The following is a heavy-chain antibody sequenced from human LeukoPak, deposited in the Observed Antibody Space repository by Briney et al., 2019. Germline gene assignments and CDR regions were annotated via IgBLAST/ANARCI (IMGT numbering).Heavy chain of an antibody. J-gene: IGHJ4*02. CDR1: GFTFSNTN. Sequence: PGGSLRLSCAASGFTFSNTNMNWVRQAPGKGLKWVSFISASSNYIYYADSVEGRFTISRDNAKNSLYLQMNSLRAEDTAVYYCARVTDYYFDYWGQGTLVTVSS. CDR3: ARVTDYYFDY. V-gene: IGHV3-21*04. CDR2: ISASSNYI. D-gene: IGHD3/OR15-3a*01.